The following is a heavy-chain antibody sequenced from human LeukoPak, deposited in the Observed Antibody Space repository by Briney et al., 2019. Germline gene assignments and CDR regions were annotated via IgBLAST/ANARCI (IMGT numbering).Heavy chain of an antibody. CDR2: IKQDGSEK. Sequence: GGSLRLSCAASGLTFSSYWMSWVRQAPGKGLEWVANIKQDGSEKYYVDSVKGRFTISRDNAKNSLYLQMNSLRAEDTAVYYCAREGNWNYVGDYWGQGTLVTVSS. CDR3: AREGNWNYVGDY. V-gene: IGHV3-7*01. J-gene: IGHJ4*02. D-gene: IGHD1-7*01. CDR1: GLTFSSYW.